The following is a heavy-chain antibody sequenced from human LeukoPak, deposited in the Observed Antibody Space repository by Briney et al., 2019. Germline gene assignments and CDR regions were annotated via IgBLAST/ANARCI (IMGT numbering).Heavy chain of an antibody. J-gene: IGHJ4*02. D-gene: IGHD3-10*01. V-gene: IGHV3-11*06. CDR1: GFTFSDYY. Sequence: PGGSLRLSCAASGFTFSDYYMSWIRQAPGKGLEWVSYISGSSSYIYYADSVKGRFTISRDNAKNSLYLQMNSLRAEDTAVYYCARGEYGSGSYHIDYWGQGTLVTVSS. CDR2: ISGSSSYI. CDR3: ARGEYGSGSYHIDY.